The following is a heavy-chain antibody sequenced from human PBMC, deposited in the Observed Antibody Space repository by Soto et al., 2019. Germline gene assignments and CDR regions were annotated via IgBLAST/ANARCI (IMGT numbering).Heavy chain of an antibody. V-gene: IGHV4-31*03. CDR1: GGSLSGGAYY. D-gene: IGHD7-27*01. CDR3: AREVVGTGVAGDY. J-gene: IGHJ4*02. Sequence: QVQLQESGPGLVKPSQTLSLTCTVSGGSLSGGAYYWSWIRHHPGKGLEWIGYINYSGSTYYNPSLKGRVTISVDPSNNQFSLKVNSVTAADTAVYYCAREVVGTGVAGDYWGQGTLVTVSS. CDR2: INYSGST.